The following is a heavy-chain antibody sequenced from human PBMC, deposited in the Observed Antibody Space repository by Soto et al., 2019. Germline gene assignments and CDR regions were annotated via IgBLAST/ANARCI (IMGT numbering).Heavy chain of an antibody. CDR2: IYHSGST. Sequence: QLQLQESGSGLVKPSQTLSLTCAVSGGSISSGGYSWSWIRQPPGKGLEWIGYIYHSGSTYYNPPLXSXAXIXXARSKNQFSLKLSSVTAADTAVYYCARGQVVAAQHWGQGTLVTVSS. CDR3: ARGQVVAAQH. J-gene: IGHJ4*02. V-gene: IGHV4-30-2*01. CDR1: GGSISSGGYS. D-gene: IGHD2-15*01.